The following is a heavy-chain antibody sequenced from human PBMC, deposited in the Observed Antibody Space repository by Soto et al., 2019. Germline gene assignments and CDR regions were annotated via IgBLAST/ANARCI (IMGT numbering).Heavy chain of an antibody. V-gene: IGHV5-51*01. D-gene: IGHD2-8*01. CDR3: AGHLSMYADFVH. Sequence: PGESLKISCKASGYNFTNYWIGWVRQMPGKGLEWMGIIWPGDSHTKYSPSFQGQVTISAYKSISTAYLQWNSLKASDTAMYYCAGHLSMYADFVHWGQGTLVTVSS. CDR1: GYNFTNYW. CDR2: IWPGDSHT. J-gene: IGHJ5*02.